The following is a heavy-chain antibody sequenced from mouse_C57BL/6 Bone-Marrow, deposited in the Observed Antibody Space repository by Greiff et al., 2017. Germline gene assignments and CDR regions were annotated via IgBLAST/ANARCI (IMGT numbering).Heavy chain of an antibody. Sequence: VMLVESGGGLVKPGGSLKPSCAASGFTFSSYAMSWVRQTPEKRLEWVATISDGGSYTYYPDNVKGRFTISRDNAKNNLYLQMSHLKSEDTAMYYCARDNFWFAYWGQGTLVTVSA. CDR1: GFTFSSYA. D-gene: IGHD1-3*01. CDR2: ISDGGSYT. CDR3: ARDNFWFAY. V-gene: IGHV5-4*01. J-gene: IGHJ3*01.